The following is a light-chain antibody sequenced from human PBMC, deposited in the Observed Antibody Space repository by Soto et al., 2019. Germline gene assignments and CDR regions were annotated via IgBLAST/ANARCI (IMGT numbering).Light chain of an antibody. V-gene: IGLV2-8*01. CDR1: SSDVGAYNH. Sequence: QSALTQPPSASGSPGQSVTISCTGTSSDVGAYNHVSWYQQHPGKAPKLMIYGVNKRPSGVPDRFSGSKSGNTASLTVSGLQAEDEADYYSSSYAGNTDVVFGGGTKLTVL. CDR2: GVN. J-gene: IGLJ2*01. CDR3: SSYAGNTDVV.